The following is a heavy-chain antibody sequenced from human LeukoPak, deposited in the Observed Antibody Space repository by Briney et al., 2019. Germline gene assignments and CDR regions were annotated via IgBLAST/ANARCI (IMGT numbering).Heavy chain of an antibody. CDR2: ISGSGGST. Sequence: GGSLRLSCAASGFTFSSYGMSWVRPAPGKGLEWVSAISGSGGSTYYADSVKGRFTISRDNSKNTLYLQMNSLRAEDTAVYYCAKDPTWTSEDDDSDYWGQGTLVTVSS. D-gene: IGHD3-22*01. CDR1: GFTFSSYG. J-gene: IGHJ4*02. CDR3: AKDPTWTSEDDDSDY. V-gene: IGHV3-23*01.